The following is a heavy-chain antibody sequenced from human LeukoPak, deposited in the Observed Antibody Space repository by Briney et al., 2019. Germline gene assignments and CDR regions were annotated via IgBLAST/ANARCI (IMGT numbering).Heavy chain of an antibody. J-gene: IGHJ4*02. CDR2: IIPIFGTA. CDR3: ARDLTPTGGGSKGTPTTVVTPN. V-gene: IGHV1-69*13. CDR1: GGTFSSYA. D-gene: IGHD4-23*01. Sequence: ASVTVSCKASGGTFSSYAISWVRQAPGQGLEWMGGIIPIFGTANYAQKFQGRVTITADESTSTAYMELSSLRSEDTAVYYCARDLTPTGGGSKGTPTTVVTPNWGQGTLVTVSS.